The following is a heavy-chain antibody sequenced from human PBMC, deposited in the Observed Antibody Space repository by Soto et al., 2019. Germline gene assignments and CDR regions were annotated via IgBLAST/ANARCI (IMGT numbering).Heavy chain of an antibody. CDR1: GYTFTSYD. D-gene: IGHD3-3*01. CDR3: ARGIRFLEWLSQYNWFDP. J-gene: IGHJ5*02. CDR2: MNPNSGNT. Sequence: QVQLVQSGAEVKKPGASVKVSCKASGYTFTSYDINWVRQATEQGLEWMGWMNPNSGNTGYAQKFQGRVTMTRNTSISTAYMELSSLRSEDTAVYYCARGIRFLEWLSQYNWFDPWGQRTLVTVSS. V-gene: IGHV1-8*01.